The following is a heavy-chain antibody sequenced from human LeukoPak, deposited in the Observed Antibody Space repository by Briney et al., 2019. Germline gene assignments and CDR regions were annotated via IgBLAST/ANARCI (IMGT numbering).Heavy chain of an antibody. CDR1: GYSFTDYG. D-gene: IGHD3-22*01. J-gene: IGHJ6*02. CDR2: ISRSGDST. CDR3: AKLPVDSTRYYGMDV. Sequence: PGGSLRLSCAGSGYSFTDYGMSWVRQAPGKGLEWVSTISRSGDSTYYADSVKGRFTISRDNSKNTLYLQMNSLRAEDTAVYYCAKLPVDSTRYYGMDVWGQGTTVTVSS. V-gene: IGHV3-23*01.